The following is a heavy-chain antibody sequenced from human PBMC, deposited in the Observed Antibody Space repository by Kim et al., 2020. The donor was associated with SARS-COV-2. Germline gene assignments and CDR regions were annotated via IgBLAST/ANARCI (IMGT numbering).Heavy chain of an antibody. D-gene: IGHD3-16*01. J-gene: IGHJ6*02. V-gene: IGHV5-51*01. CDR3: AAAGPYHYYGMDI. Sequence: SYNPSVQGQVTISADKSRYTACLQWSSLKASDTAIYYCAAAGPYHYYGMDIWGQGTTVTVSS.